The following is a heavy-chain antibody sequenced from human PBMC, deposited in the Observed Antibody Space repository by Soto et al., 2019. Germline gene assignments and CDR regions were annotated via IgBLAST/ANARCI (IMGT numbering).Heavy chain of an antibody. CDR1: GFTFSSSA. CDR2: IVVGNSNT. D-gene: IGHD3-10*01. Sequence: GASVKVSCKASGFTFSSSAVHWVRQARGHRLEWIGWIVVGNSNTNYARGLQERVTITRDTSTSTVYMELSSLRSEDTAVYYCAYASGNLEPDPWGEGTLVTVSS. J-gene: IGHJ5*02. V-gene: IGHV1-58*01. CDR3: AYASGNLEPDP.